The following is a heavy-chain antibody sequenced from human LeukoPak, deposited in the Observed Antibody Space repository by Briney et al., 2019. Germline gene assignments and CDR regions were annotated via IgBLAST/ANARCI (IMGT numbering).Heavy chain of an antibody. CDR3: ARLSDC. CDR2: ISAYNGNT. Sequence: ASVKVSCKASGYTFTSYGISWVRQAPGQGLEWMGWISAYNGNTNYAQKFQGRVTITADKSTSTAYMELSSLRSEDTAVYYCARLSDCWGQGTLVTVSS. J-gene: IGHJ4*02. V-gene: IGHV1-18*01. CDR1: GYTFTSYG.